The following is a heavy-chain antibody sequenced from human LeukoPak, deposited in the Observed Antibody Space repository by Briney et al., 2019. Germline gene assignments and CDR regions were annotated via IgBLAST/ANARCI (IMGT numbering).Heavy chain of an antibody. CDR2: INYSGST. Sequence: PSETLSLTCTVSGGSVSSTIYHWGWIRQPPGKGLECIGNINYSGSTYYNPSLKSRVTISVETSKNQFSLKVNSVTAADTAVYYCARLAGDYYYGMDVWGQGTTVSVSS. J-gene: IGHJ6*02. CDR1: GGSVSSTIYH. D-gene: IGHD6-19*01. CDR3: ARLAGDYYYGMDV. V-gene: IGHV4-39*01.